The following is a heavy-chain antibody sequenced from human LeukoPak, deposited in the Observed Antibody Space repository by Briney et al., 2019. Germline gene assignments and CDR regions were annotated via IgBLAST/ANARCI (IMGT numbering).Heavy chain of an antibody. CDR1: GFTFTTYN. D-gene: IGHD3-3*01. CDR2: ISSTSDNI. CDR3: SRDGGFWSAYPLDY. Sequence: PGGSLRLSCAASGFTFTTYNMNWVRQAPGKGLEWVSYISSTSDNIYYADSVEGRFTISRDNAKNLLYLQMDSLRDEDTAVYYCSRDGGFWSAYPLDYWGQGTLVTVSS. V-gene: IGHV3-48*02. J-gene: IGHJ4*02.